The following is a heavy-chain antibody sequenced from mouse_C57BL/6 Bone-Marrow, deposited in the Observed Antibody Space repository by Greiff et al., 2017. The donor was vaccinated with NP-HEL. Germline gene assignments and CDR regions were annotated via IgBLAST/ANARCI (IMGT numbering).Heavy chain of an antibody. CDR1: GYTFTSYW. D-gene: IGHD1-1*01. Sequence: VQLQQPGAELVKPGASVKLSCKASGYTFTSYWMHWVKQRPGQGLEWIGMIHPNSGSTNYNEKFKSKATLTVDKSSSTAYMQLSSLTSKDSAVYYCARDGSSFPYWYFDVWGTGTTVTVSS. CDR3: ARDGSSFPYWYFDV. CDR2: IHPNSGST. V-gene: IGHV1-64*01. J-gene: IGHJ1*03.